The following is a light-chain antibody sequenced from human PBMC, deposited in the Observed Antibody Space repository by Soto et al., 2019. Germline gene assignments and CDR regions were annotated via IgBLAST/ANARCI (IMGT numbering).Light chain of an antibody. V-gene: IGKV3-11*01. J-gene: IGKJ1*01. Sequence: EIVLTQSPATLSLSPGERATLSCRASQSVSSYSAWYQQKPGQAPRLLIYDVSNRATDIPARFSGSGSGTDFTLTISSLEPEDLAVYYCQQRSNWPRTFGQGTKVDIK. CDR1: QSVSSY. CDR2: DVS. CDR3: QQRSNWPRT.